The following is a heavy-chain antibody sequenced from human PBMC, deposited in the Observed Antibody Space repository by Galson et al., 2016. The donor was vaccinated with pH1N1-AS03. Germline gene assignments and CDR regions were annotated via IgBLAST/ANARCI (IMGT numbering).Heavy chain of an antibody. CDR3: ARDKSPYFCYMDV. CDR2: IGHGGDT. Sequence: SLRLSCAASGFTFSNHAMHWVGQGTGRGLEWVSGIGHGGDTYYGGSVKGRFTISRETAKNSLYLQMNSLRPEDTAVYYCARDKSPYFCYMDVWGKGTTVIVSS. J-gene: IGHJ6*03. D-gene: IGHD2/OR15-2a*01. CDR1: GFTFSNHA. V-gene: IGHV3-13*01.